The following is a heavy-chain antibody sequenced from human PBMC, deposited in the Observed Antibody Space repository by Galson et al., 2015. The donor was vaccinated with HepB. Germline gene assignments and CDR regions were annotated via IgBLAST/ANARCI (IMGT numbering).Heavy chain of an antibody. D-gene: IGHD2-2*02. Sequence: SLRLSCAASGFTFSSYAMSWVRQAPGKGLEWVSTISGSRSSIYYADSVKGRFTISRDNAKNSVFLQMNSLRAEDTAVYHCASFSSTSCYTLGFEDWCQGTLVTVSS. J-gene: IGHJ4*02. CDR1: GFTFSSYA. CDR3: ASFSSTSCYTLGFED. CDR2: ISGSRSSI. V-gene: IGHV3-21*06.